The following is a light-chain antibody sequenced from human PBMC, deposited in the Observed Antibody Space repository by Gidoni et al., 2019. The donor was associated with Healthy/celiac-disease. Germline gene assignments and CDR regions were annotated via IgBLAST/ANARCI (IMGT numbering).Light chain of an antibody. V-gene: IGKV3-20*01. J-gene: IGKJ4*01. CDR2: GAS. CDR3: QQYGSSPPVT. Sequence: DIVLTQSPGTLSLSPGERATLSCRASQSVSSSYLAWYQQKPGQAPRLLLYGASSRATGIPDRFSGSGSGTDFTLTISRLEPEDFAVYYCQQYGSSPPVTFGGGTKVEIK. CDR1: QSVSSSY.